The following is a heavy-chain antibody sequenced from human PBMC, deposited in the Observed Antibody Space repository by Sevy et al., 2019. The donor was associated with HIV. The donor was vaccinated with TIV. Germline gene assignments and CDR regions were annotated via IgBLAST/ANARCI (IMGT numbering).Heavy chain of an antibody. J-gene: IGHJ4*02. CDR2: IYPGDSDT. D-gene: IGHD1-26*01. Sequence: GESLKISCKGSGYSFTSYWIGWVRQMPGKGLEWMGIIYPGDSDTRYSPSFQGQVTISADKSISTAYLQWSSLKASDTAMYYCARHLGFGRVGAPYYFDYWGQGTLVTVSS. CDR3: ARHLGFGRVGAPYYFDY. CDR1: GYSFTSYW. V-gene: IGHV5-51*01.